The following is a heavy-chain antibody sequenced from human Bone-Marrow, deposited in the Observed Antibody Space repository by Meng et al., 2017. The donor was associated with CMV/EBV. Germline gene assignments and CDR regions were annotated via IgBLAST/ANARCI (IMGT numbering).Heavy chain of an antibody. CDR1: GFTFSSYS. CDR2: ISSSSSYI. J-gene: IGHJ6*02. Sequence: GESLRLSCAASGFTFSSYSMNWVRQAPGKGLEWVSSISSSSSYIYYADSVKGRFTISRDNAKNSLYLQMNSLRAEDTAVYYCAVVPAATRFYYYYGMDVWGQGTTVTVSS. V-gene: IGHV3-21*01. D-gene: IGHD2-2*01. CDR3: AVVPAATRFYYYYGMDV.